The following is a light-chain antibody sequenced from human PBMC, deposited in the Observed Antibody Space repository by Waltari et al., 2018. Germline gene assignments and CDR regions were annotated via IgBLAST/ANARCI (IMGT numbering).Light chain of an antibody. J-gene: IGKJ1*01. CDR2: YAS. CDR1: RTVSSS. V-gene: IGKV6-21*01. CDR3: HQSANLPHT. Sequence: EIVLTQSPDFLSVAPKQTVTITCRASRTVSSSLHWYQQKPGQTPKLLIDYASQSVSGVPSWFTGIGSGTDYTLTINDLEAEDAATYFCHQSANLPHTFGQGTRLEIK.